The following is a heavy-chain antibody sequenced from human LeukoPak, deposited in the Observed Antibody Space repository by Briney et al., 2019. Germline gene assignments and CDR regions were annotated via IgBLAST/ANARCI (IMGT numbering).Heavy chain of an antibody. V-gene: IGHV3-30*02. D-gene: IGHD3-10*01. CDR3: AKGLGPGIWFGELFDY. CDR2: IRYDGSNK. J-gene: IGHJ4*02. Sequence: GGSLRLSCAASGFTFSSYGMHWVRQAPGKGLEWVAFIRYDGSNKYYADSVKGRFTISKDNSKNTLYLQMNSLRAEDTAVYYCAKGLGPGIWFGELFDYWGQGTLVTVSS. CDR1: GFTFSSYG.